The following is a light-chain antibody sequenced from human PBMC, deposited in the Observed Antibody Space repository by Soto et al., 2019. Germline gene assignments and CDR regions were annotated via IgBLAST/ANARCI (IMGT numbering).Light chain of an antibody. CDR1: QSVSSS. CDR3: QQYYNWPPTWT. V-gene: IGKV3-15*01. Sequence: EIVMTQSPATLSVSPGGRATLSCSASQSVSSSVAWYQQKPGQAPRLLIYDSSSRATGVPARFSGSGSGTEFSLAISSLQSEDFAVYYCQQYYNWPPTWTFGQGTKVDIK. J-gene: IGKJ1*01. CDR2: DSS.